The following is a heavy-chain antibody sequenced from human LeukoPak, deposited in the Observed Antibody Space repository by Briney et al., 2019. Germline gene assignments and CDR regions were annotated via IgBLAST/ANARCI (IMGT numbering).Heavy chain of an antibody. V-gene: IGHV3-23*01. D-gene: IGHD4-23*01. CDR3: AKDWTTVVTPKGYYFDS. CDR1: GFTVSGNY. CDR2: ISTTGGST. J-gene: IGHJ4*02. Sequence: GGSLRLSCAASGFTVSGNYMTWVRQAPGKGLEWVSAISTTGGSTYYADSVKGRFTISRDNSKNTLSLQMDSLRVEDTAVYYCAKDWTTVVTPKGYYFDSWGQGTLVTVSS.